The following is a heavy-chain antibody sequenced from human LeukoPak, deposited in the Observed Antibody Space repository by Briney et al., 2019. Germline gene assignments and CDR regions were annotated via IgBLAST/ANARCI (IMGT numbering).Heavy chain of an antibody. V-gene: IGHV4-39*07. CDR1: GGSISSSSYY. CDR2: IYYSGST. D-gene: IGHD5-24*01. CDR3: ARDRDGGWLQFYY. Sequence: SETLSLTCTVSGGSISSSSYYWGWIRQPPGKGLEWIGSIYYSGSTYYNPSLKSRVTISVDTSKNQFSLKLSSVTAADTAVYYCARDRDGGWLQFYYWGQGTLVTVSS. J-gene: IGHJ4*02.